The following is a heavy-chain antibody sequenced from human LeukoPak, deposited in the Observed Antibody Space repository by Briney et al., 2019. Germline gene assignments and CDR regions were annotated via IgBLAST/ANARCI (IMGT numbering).Heavy chain of an antibody. CDR1: GVTCSKYS. J-gene: IGHJ4*02. Sequence: QPGGSLRLSCATSGVTCSKYSMQWVRQAPGKGLGWVAFVRFDTSQIYYADSVKGRFTIARDNSENTLYLQMNSLRTEDTAVYYCAKTIQLWLRPFDYWGQGTLVTVSS. V-gene: IGHV3-30*02. D-gene: IGHD5-18*01. CDR3: AKTIQLWLRPFDY. CDR2: VRFDTSQI.